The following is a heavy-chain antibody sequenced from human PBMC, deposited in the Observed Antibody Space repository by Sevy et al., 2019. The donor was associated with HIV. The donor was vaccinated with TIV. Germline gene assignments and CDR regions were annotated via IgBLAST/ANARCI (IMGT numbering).Heavy chain of an antibody. Sequence: ASVKVSCKASGYTFTGYYMHWVRQAPGQGLEWMGWINPNSGGTNYAQKFQGRVTMTRDTSISTAYMEPSRLRSDDTAVYYCARAGLVPAASGGRRYYYYGMDVWGQGTTVTVSS. J-gene: IGHJ6*02. CDR2: INPNSGGT. D-gene: IGHD2-2*01. V-gene: IGHV1-2*02. CDR3: ARAGLVPAASGGRRYYYYGMDV. CDR1: GYTFTGYY.